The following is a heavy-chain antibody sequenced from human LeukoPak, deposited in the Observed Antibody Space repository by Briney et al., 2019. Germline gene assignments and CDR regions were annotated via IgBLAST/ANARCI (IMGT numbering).Heavy chain of an antibody. Sequence: GGSLRLSCAASGFSFSSYTTSWVRQAPGKGLEWVSAISGSGGFTYYADSVKGRFTISRDNSKNTLFLQMNSLRAEDTAVYYCAKGFYGSENYYSLFDYWGQGTLVTVSS. CDR2: ISGSGGFT. CDR3: AKGFYGSENYYSLFDY. V-gene: IGHV3-23*01. J-gene: IGHJ4*02. D-gene: IGHD3-10*01. CDR1: GFSFSSYT.